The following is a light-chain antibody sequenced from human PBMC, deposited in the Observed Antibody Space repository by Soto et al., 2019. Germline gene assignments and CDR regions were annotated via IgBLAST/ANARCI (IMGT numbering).Light chain of an antibody. Sequence: QSVLTQPPSAPGTPGQRVTISCSGSSSNIGSNYVYWYQQLPGTAPKLLIYRNNQRPSGVPDRFSGSKSGTSASLAISGLRSEDEADYYCAAWDDSLSGLVFGGGTQLTVL. J-gene: IGLJ2*01. CDR1: SSNIGSNY. CDR2: RNN. CDR3: AAWDDSLSGLV. V-gene: IGLV1-47*01.